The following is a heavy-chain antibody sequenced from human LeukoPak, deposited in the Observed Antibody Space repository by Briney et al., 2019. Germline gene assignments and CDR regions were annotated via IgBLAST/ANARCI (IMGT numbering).Heavy chain of an antibody. Sequence: GGSLRLSYAASGFTFSTYAMTWVPHAPGKALEGVSSISRNADSTYYADYMKGRVTISRDNSKNTLYLQMSSLRAEDTAVYYCASGYSSGSYLGFDYWGQGTLVTVSS. CDR3: ASGYSSGSYLGFDY. CDR2: ISRNADST. V-gene: IGHV3-23*01. CDR1: GFTFSTYA. D-gene: IGHD3-10*01. J-gene: IGHJ4*02.